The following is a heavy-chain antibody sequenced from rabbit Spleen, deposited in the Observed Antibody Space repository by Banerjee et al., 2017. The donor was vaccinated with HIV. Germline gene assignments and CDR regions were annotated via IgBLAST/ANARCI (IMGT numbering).Heavy chain of an antibody. J-gene: IGHJ6*01. CDR3: ARDTGSSFSSYGMDL. V-gene: IGHV1S40*01. D-gene: IGHD8-1*01. CDR1: GFSFNGFSFNGGYD. CDR2: IDIGSSGFT. Sequence: QSLEESGGDLVKPEGSLTLTCKASGFSFNGFSFNGGYDMCWVRQAPGKGLEWIVCIDIGSSGFTYFASWAKGRFTISKTSSTTVTLQMTSLTAADTATYFCARDTGSSFSSYGMDLWGPGTLVTVS.